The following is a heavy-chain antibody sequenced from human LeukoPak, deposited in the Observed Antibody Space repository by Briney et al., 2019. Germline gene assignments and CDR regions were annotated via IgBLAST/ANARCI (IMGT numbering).Heavy chain of an antibody. CDR1: GFTFSSYS. J-gene: IGHJ4*02. Sequence: GGSLRLSCAASGFTFSSYSMNWVRQAPGKGLEWVSYISSSSSTIYYADSVKGRFTISRDNAKNSLYLQMNSLRAEDTAVYYCARASEGYCSSTSCPFDYWGQGTLVTVSS. D-gene: IGHD2-2*01. CDR2: ISSSSSTI. V-gene: IGHV3-48*01. CDR3: ARASEGYCSSTSCPFDY.